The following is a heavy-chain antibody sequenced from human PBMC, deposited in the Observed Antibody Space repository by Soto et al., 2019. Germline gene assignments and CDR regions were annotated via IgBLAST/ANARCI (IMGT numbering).Heavy chain of an antibody. CDR3: ARVTVATILFDY. CDR2: IYYSGST. V-gene: IGHV4-61*01. CDR1: GGSVSSGSYY. Sequence: SETLSLTCTVSGGSVSSGSYYWSWIRQAPGKGLEWIGYIYYSGSTNYNPSLKSRVTISVDTSKNQFSLKLSSVTAADTAVYYCARVTVATILFDYWGQGTLVTVSS. J-gene: IGHJ4*02. D-gene: IGHD5-12*01.